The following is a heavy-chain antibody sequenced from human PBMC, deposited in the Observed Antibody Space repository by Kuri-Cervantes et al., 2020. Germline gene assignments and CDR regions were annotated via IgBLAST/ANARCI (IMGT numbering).Heavy chain of an antibody. V-gene: IGHV4-39*07. D-gene: IGHD3-22*01. Sequence: GSLRLSCTVSGGSISSSSYYWGWIRQPPGKGLEWIGSIYYSGSTYYNPSLKSRVTISVDTSKNQFSLKLSSVTAADTAVYYCARGRDYYDSRGQELDYWGQGTLVTVSS. CDR1: GGSISSSSYY. CDR3: ARGRDYYDSRGQELDY. CDR2: IYYSGST. J-gene: IGHJ4*02.